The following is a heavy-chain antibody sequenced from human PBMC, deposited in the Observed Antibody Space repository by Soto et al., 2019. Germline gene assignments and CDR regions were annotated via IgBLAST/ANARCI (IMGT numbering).Heavy chain of an antibody. Sequence: EVQLVESGGGLGKPGGSLRLSCVASGFTFSNAWMTWVRQAPGKGLEWVGRIKSNSDGGKTYYAAPVEGRFTISRDDSTNTVFLQMNSLKTEDTAVYYCTTTGTIDYWGQGTLVTVSS. CDR2: IKSNSDGGKT. CDR3: TTTGTIDY. V-gene: IGHV3-15*01. CDR1: GFTFSNAW. J-gene: IGHJ4*02. D-gene: IGHD1-1*01.